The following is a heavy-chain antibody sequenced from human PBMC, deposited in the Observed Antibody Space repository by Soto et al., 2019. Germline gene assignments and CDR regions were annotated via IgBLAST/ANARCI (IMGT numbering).Heavy chain of an antibody. J-gene: IGHJ6*02. CDR1: GGSISSSSYY. CDR3: ARRLYYDSSGFEGGGMDV. CDR2: IYYSGST. D-gene: IGHD3-22*01. Sequence: ETLSLTCTVSGGSISSSSYYWGGIRQPPGKGLEWIGSIYYSGSTYYNPSLKSRVTISVDTSKNQFSLKLSSVTAADTAVYYCARRLYYDSSGFEGGGMDVWGQGTTV. V-gene: IGHV4-39*01.